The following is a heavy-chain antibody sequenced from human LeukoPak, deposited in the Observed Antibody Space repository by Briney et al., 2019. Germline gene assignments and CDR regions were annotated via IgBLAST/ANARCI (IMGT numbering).Heavy chain of an antibody. Sequence: SVKVSCKASRVTFNSCSISWVRQAPGHGLDWMGRIIPLLGIVNYAQRFQGKVTITADKSTSTAYMELSSLRSEDTAMYYCASDRTIAAAVDPFDIWGQGTMVTVSS. CDR1: RVTFNSCS. D-gene: IGHD6-13*01. CDR3: ASDRTIAAAVDPFDI. CDR2: IIPLLGIV. V-gene: IGHV1-69*04. J-gene: IGHJ3*02.